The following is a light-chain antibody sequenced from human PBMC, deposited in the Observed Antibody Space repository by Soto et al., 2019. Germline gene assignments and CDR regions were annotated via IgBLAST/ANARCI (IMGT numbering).Light chain of an antibody. J-gene: IGLJ3*02. Sequence: QAVVTQSPSPSAAPGQRVIISCSGSSSNVGSNYVHWYQQLPGTAPKLLIYRNDERPSGVPDRFSGSKSGTSASLAISGLRSEDEADYYCAAWDDSLSAWVFGGGTQLTVL. V-gene: IGLV1-47*01. CDR2: RND. CDR3: AAWDDSLSAWV. CDR1: SSNVGSNY.